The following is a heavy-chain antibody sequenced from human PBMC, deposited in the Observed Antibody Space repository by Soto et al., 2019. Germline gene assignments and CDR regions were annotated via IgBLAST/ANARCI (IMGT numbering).Heavy chain of an antibody. CDR3: ARLDSPRIFLVK. CDR1: GYSFTSYW. V-gene: IGHV5-10-1*01. CDR2: IDPSDSYT. Sequence: GESLKISCKGSGYSFTSYWISWVRQMPGKGLEWMGRIDPSDSYTNYSPSFQGHVTISADKSISTAYLQWSSLKASDTAMYHCARLDSPRIFLVKWGQGTLVTVSS. J-gene: IGHJ4*02. D-gene: IGHD2-15*01.